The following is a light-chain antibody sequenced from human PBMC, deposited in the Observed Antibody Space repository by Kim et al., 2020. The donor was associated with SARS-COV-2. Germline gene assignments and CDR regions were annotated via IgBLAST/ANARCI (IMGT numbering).Light chain of an antibody. CDR1: QSVSSSS. CDR3: QQYGSSRT. J-gene: IGKJ4*01. V-gene: IGKV3-20*01. Sequence: EIVLTQSPGILSLSPGERATLSCRASQSVSSSSLAWYQQKPGQAPRLLVYRASSRATGIPDRFSGSGSGTDFTLTISRLEPEDFAVYYCQQYGSSRTFGGGTKVDIK. CDR2: RAS.